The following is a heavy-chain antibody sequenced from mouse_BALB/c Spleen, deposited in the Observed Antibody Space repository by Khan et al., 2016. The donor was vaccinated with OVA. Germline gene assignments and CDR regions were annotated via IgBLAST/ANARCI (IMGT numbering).Heavy chain of an antibody. CDR2: IWAGGST. CDR1: GFSLTSSG. V-gene: IGHV2-9*02. CDR3: ARRYDTYVEYFDV. D-gene: IGHD2-3*01. Sequence: QVQLKESGPGLVAPSQSLSITCTVSGFSLTSSGVHWVRQTPGKGLEWLGVIWAGGSTNYNSALMSRLSISKDNTKSQAFFKMNHLQTDDTAMYYCARRYDTYVEYFDVWGAGTTVTISS. J-gene: IGHJ1*01.